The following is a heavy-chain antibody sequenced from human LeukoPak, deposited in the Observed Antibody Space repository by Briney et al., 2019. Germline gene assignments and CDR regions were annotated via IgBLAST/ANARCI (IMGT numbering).Heavy chain of an antibody. D-gene: IGHD3-16*02. CDR3: ARNPADYVWGSYRYYDWFDP. CDR2: IYYSGST. Sequence: SETLSLTCTVSGGSISSYYWSWIRQPPGKGLEWIGYIYYSGSTNYNPSLKSRVTISVDTSKNQFSLKLSSVTAADTAVYYCARNPADYVWGSYRYYDWFDPWGQGTLVTVSS. J-gene: IGHJ5*02. CDR1: GGSISSYY. V-gene: IGHV4-59*01.